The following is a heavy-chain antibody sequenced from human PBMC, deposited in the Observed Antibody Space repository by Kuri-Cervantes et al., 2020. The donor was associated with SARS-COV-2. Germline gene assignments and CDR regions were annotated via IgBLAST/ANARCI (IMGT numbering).Heavy chain of an antibody. V-gene: IGHV1-18*01. CDR2: ISAYNGNT. J-gene: IGHJ4*02. CDR1: GYTFTSYG. Sequence: ASVKVSCKASGYTFTSYGISWVRQAPGQGLEWMGWISAYNGNTNYAQKLQGRVTMTTDTSTSTAYMELRSLRSDDTAVYYCARGPGSYHIRYYFDYWGQGTLVTVSS. D-gene: IGHD1-26*01. CDR3: ARGPGSYHIRYYFDY.